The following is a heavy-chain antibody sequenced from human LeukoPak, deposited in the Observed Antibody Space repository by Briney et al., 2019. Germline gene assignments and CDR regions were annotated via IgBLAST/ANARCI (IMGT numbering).Heavy chain of an antibody. V-gene: IGHV4-4*07. CDR2: IYTSGST. CDR1: GGSISSYY. CDR3: ARGRGADFWSGYYNWFDP. Sequence: SETLSLTCTVSGGSISSYYWSWIRQPAGKGLEWIGRIYTSGSTNYNPSLKSRVTMSVDTSKNQFSLKLSSVTDADTAVYDCARGRGADFWSGYYNWFDPWGQGTLVTVSS. J-gene: IGHJ5*02. D-gene: IGHD3-3*01.